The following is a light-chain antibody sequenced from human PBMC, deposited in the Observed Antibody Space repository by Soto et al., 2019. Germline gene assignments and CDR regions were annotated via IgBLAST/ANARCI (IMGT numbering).Light chain of an antibody. V-gene: IGLV1-44*01. CDR2: SNN. Sequence: QSVLTQPPSASGTPGQRVTISCSGSSSNIGSNTVNWYQQLPGTAPKLLIYSNNQRPSGVPDRFSGSKSGTSASLAISWLQSEDEADYYCAAWDDSLNALVFGGGTKLTVL. CDR1: SSNIGSNT. J-gene: IGLJ2*01. CDR3: AAWDDSLNALV.